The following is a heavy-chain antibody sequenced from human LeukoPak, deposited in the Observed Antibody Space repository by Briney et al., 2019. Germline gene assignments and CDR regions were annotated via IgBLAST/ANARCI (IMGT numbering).Heavy chain of an antibody. CDR1: GFTFSSYG. J-gene: IGHJ4*02. D-gene: IGHD6-19*01. Sequence: PGGSLRLSCAASGFTFSSYGMHWVRQAPGKGLEWVAVISYHGSNKYYADSVKGRFTISRDNSKNTPYLQMNSLRAEDTAMYYCAKGHSSGWYYFDYWGQGTLVTVSS. CDR2: ISYHGSNK. CDR3: AKGHSSGWYYFDY. V-gene: IGHV3-30*18.